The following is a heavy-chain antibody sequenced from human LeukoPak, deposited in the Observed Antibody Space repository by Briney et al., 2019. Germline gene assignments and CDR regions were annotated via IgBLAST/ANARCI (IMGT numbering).Heavy chain of an antibody. Sequence: GGSLRLSCAASGFTFSDYWMHWVRQAPGKGLVWVSQTNTDGTITDYADSAKGRFTISRDNAKKTLNLQMESLRVDDTAVYYCVRGRGSYWYDLGPAFNMWGQGTMVTVSS. J-gene: IGHJ3*02. CDR3: VRGRGSYWYDLGPAFNM. V-gene: IGHV3-74*01. CDR1: GFTFSDYW. CDR2: TNTDGTIT. D-gene: IGHD1-26*01.